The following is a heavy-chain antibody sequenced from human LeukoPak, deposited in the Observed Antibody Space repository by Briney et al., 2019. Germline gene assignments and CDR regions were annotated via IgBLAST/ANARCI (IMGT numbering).Heavy chain of an antibody. CDR1: GGSIGSNY. CDR3: AKYGNSGWVIGN. J-gene: IGHJ4*02. D-gene: IGHD6-19*01. Sequence: SETLSLTCTVSGGSIGSNYWTWIRQPPGKGLEYIGYIYYTGGTSYNPSLKSRVTISVDTSKNQFSLKLTSVTAADTAVYFCAKYGNSGWVIGNWGQGTLVTVSS. V-gene: IGHV4-59*08. CDR2: IYYTGGT.